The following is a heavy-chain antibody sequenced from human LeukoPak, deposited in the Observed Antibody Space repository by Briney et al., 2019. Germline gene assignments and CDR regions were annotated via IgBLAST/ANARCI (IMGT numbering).Heavy chain of an antibody. V-gene: IGHV4-39*07. Sequence: SETLSLTCTVSCGSISSGGYYWSWIRQPPGKGLEWIREINHSGSTTYNPSLKSRVTISVDTSKNQFSLKLSSVTAADTAVYYCARGKKAPYSSSWYGYWGQGTLVTVSS. J-gene: IGHJ4*02. CDR1: CGSISSGGYY. D-gene: IGHD6-13*01. CDR3: ARGKKAPYSSSWYGY. CDR2: INHSGST.